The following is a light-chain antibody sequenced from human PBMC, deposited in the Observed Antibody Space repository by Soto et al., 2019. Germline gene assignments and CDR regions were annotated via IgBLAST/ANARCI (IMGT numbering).Light chain of an antibody. V-gene: IGKV3-15*01. CDR2: GAS. CDR3: QQYNIWPKT. J-gene: IGKJ1*01. CDR1: QGVSSN. Sequence: EIVMTQSPATLSVSPGERATLSCRASQGVSSNLAWYQQKPGQAPRLLIYGASTRATGIPARFSGSGSGTEFTLTISVLQSEDFAVYYCQQYNIWPKTFGQGTKVDIK.